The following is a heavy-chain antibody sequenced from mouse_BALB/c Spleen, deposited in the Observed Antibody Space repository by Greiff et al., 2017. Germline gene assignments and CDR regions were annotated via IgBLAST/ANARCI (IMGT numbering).Heavy chain of an antibody. CDR1: GYSITSDYA. V-gene: IGHV3-2*02. CDR3: ARSGYYGNYYYAMDY. CDR2: ISYSGST. Sequence: VQLQQSGPGLVKPSQSLSLTCTVTGYSITSDYAWNWIRQFPGNKLEWMGYISYSGSTSYNPSLKSRISITRDTSKNQFFLQLNSVTTEDTATYYCARSGYYGNYYYAMDYWGQGTSVTVSS. D-gene: IGHD2-1*01. J-gene: IGHJ4*01.